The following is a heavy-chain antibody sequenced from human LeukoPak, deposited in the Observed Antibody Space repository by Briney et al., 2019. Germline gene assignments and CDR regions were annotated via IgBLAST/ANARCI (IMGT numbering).Heavy chain of an antibody. J-gene: IGHJ3*02. CDR1: RFSFTTTW. CDR2: IKSKSSSETT. V-gene: IGHV3-15*01. Sequence: GGSLRLSCAASRFSFTTTWMSWVRQAPGKGLEWVGRIKSKSSSETTEYAAPVKGRFTTSRDDSKNTLYLQMNSLKTEDTAIYYCATELWCSSTSCPYAFDIWGQGTMVTVSS. D-gene: IGHD2-2*01. CDR3: ATELWCSSTSCPYAFDI.